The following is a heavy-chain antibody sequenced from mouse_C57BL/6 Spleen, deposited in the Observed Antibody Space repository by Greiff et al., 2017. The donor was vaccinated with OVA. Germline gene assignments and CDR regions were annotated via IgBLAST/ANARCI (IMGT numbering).Heavy chain of an antibody. V-gene: IGHV1-52*01. CDR1: GYTFTSYW. D-gene: IGHD2-2*01. CDR2: IDPSDSAT. Sequence: QVQLQQPGAELVRPGSSVKLSCKASGYTFTSYWMHWVKQRPIQGLEWIGNIDPSDSATHYNQKFKDKATLTVDKSSSTAYMQLSSLTSEDSAVYYCARRGPYGYYFDYWGQGTTLTVSS. CDR3: ARRGPYGYYFDY. J-gene: IGHJ2*01.